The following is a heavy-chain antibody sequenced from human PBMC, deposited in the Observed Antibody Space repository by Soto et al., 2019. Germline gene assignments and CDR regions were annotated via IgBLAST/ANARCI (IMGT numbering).Heavy chain of an antibody. V-gene: IGHV1-3*04. J-gene: IGHJ6*02. CDR2: INTGNGNT. CDR1: GYNFTTYA. D-gene: IGHD5-12*01. Sequence: ASVKVSCKASGYNFTTYAMVWVRQAPGQRPEWMGWINTGNGNTKYSPKFQGRVTITWDTSASTAYMELSSLKSEDTAVYYCARGEWLYFLYYGMDVWGQGSTVTVSS. CDR3: ARGEWLYFLYYGMDV.